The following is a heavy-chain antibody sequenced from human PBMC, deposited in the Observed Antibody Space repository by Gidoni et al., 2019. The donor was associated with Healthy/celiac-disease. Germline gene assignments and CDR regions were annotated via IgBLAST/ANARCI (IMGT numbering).Heavy chain of an antibody. CDR1: GFTFSSYG. Sequence: GLNDTGSGFTFSSYGMHWFRQAPGKGLEWVAVIWYDGSNKYYEDSVKGRFTISRDNSKNTLYLQMNSLRAEDTAVYYCARDLEFVGMDVWGQGTTVTVSS. CDR3: ARDLEFVGMDV. V-gene: IGHV3-33*01. J-gene: IGHJ6*02. CDR2: IWYDGSNK. D-gene: IGHD2-21*01.